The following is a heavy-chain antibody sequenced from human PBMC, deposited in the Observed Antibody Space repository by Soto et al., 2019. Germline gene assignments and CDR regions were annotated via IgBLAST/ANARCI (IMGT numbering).Heavy chain of an antibody. Sequence: SETLSLTCTVSGGSISSYYWSWIRQPPGKGLEWIGYIYYSGSTNYNPSLKSRVTISVDTSKNQFSLKLSSVTAADTAVYYCARVPYCSSTSCFRYYYYGMDVWGQGTTVTVSS. J-gene: IGHJ6*02. CDR2: IYYSGST. D-gene: IGHD2-2*01. V-gene: IGHV4-59*01. CDR1: GGSISSYY. CDR3: ARVPYCSSTSCFRYYYYGMDV.